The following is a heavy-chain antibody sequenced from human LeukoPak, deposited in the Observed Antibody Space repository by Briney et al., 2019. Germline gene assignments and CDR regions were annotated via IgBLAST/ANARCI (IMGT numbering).Heavy chain of an antibody. J-gene: IGHJ5*02. CDR3: ARDRPFCTNGVCELDP. V-gene: IGHV3-21*01. Sequence: GGSLRLSCAASGFTFSSYSMDWVRQAPGKGPEWVSSISSSSSYIYYADSVKGRFTISRDNAKNSLYLQMNSLRAEDTAVYYCARDRPFCTNGVCELDPWGQGTLVTVSS. D-gene: IGHD2-8*01. CDR2: ISSSSSYI. CDR1: GFTFSSYS.